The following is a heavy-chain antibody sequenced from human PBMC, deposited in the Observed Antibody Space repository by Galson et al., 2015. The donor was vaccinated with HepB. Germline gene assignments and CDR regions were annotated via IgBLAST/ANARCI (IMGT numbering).Heavy chain of an antibody. CDR1: GFSLSTSGMC. CDR2: IDWDDDK. Sequence: ALVKPTQTLTLTCTFSGFSLSTSGMCVSWIRQPPGKALEWLARIDWDDDKYYSTSLKTRLTISKDTSKNQVVLTMTNMDPVDTATYYCARMMIAWGDLYYYDYWGQGTLVTVSS. CDR3: ARMMIAWGDLYYYDY. V-gene: IGHV2-70*11. J-gene: IGHJ4*02. D-gene: IGHD3-22*01.